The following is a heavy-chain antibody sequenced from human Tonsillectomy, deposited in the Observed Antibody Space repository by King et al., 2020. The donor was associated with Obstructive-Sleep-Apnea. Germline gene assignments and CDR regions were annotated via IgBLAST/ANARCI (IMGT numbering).Heavy chain of an antibody. J-gene: IGHJ3*01. Sequence: VQLVESGGGLVQPGGSLRLSCAASGFTFYTYAMEWVRQAPGKGLEWVSTISARGDETYYAESVKGRFSISRDNSKNTLFLQLSSLRAEDTALYYCAKEPVLYDGKDAFDFGGQGTMVTVSS. V-gene: IGHV3-23*04. CDR1: GFTFYTYA. CDR3: AKEPVLYDGKDAFDF. CDR2: ISARGDET. D-gene: IGHD3-22*01.